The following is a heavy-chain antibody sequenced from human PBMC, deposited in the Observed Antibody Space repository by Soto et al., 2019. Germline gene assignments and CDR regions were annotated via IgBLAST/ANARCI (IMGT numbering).Heavy chain of an antibody. CDR3: ARSRLYCSSTSCSYRHFDY. V-gene: IGHV1-69*13. J-gene: IGHJ4*02. D-gene: IGHD2-2*01. Sequence: SVKVSCKASGGTFSSYAISWVRQAPGQGLEWMGGIIPIFGTANYAQKFQGRVTITADESTSTAYMELSSLRSEDTAVYYCARSRLYCSSTSCSYRHFDYWGQGTLVTVSS. CDR2: IIPIFGTA. CDR1: GGTFSSYA.